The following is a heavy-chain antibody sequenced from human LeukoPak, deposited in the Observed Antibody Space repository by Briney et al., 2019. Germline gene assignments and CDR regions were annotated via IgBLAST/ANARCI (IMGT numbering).Heavy chain of an antibody. D-gene: IGHD3-22*01. CDR2: INTNTGNP. J-gene: IGHJ4*02. V-gene: IGHV7-4-1*02. Sequence: ASVTVSCTASGYTFTSYAMNWVRQAPGQGLEWMGWINTNTGNPTYAQGFTGRFVFSLDTSVSTAYLQISSLKAEDTAVYYCARVLPYYYDSSGYYLMSFDYWGQGTLVTVSS. CDR1: GYTFTSYA. CDR3: ARVLPYYYDSSGYYLMSFDY.